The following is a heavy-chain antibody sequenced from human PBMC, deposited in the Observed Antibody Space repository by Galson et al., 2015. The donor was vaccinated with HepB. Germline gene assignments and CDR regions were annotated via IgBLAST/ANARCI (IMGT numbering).Heavy chain of an antibody. D-gene: IGHD2-2*01. Sequence: SVKVSCKASGYTFTSYAMHWVRQAPGQRLEWMGWINAGNGSTKYSQKFQGRVTITRDTSASTAYMELSSLRSEDTAVYYCARSSSVVAFDIWGQGTMVTVSS. CDR1: GYTFTSYA. J-gene: IGHJ3*02. CDR3: ARSSSVVAFDI. V-gene: IGHV1-3*01. CDR2: INAGNGST.